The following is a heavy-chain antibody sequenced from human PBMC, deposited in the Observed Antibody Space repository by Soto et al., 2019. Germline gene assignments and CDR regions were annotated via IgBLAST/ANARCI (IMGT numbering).Heavy chain of an antibody. V-gene: IGHV3-48*03. J-gene: IGHJ4*02. Sequence: GWSLRLACASSGFTFISYEMNWVRQAPGKGLEWVSYISSGGSTIYYADSVKGRFTISRDNAKNSLYLQMNSLRAEDTAVYYCAGTYDYVWGSYHPLDYWGQGTLVTVSS. CDR3: AGTYDYVWGSYHPLDY. CDR2: ISSGGSTI. D-gene: IGHD3-16*02. CDR1: GFTFISYE.